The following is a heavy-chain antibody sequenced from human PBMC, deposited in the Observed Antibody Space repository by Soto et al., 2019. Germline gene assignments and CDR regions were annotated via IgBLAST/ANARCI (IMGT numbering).Heavy chain of an antibody. J-gene: IGHJ4*02. CDR3: ARGWTADSSAYYFGY. V-gene: IGHV1-69*08. D-gene: IGHD3-22*01. CDR1: GGTFSSYT. Sequence: QVQLVQSGAEVKKPGSSVKVSCKASGGTFSSYTISWVRQAPGQGLEWMGRIIPILGRANYAQKFQGKVTINAEKTTHTGYTELSSLRSDDTAVYYCARGWTADSSAYYFGYWGQGALVTVSS. CDR2: IIPILGRA.